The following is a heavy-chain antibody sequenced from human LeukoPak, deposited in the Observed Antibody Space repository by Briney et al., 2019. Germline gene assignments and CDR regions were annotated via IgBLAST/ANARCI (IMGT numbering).Heavy chain of an antibody. J-gene: IGHJ3*01. CDR3: ARDGAYSASNF. Sequence: GGSLRLSCAASGFTFSDEYMSWIRQAPGKGLEWISCVSNSGSTTYYADSVKGRFTISRDNVKNSLYLQTNSLRVEDTAVYYCARDGAYSASNFWGQGTMVAVSS. CDR1: GFTFSDEY. V-gene: IGHV3-11*01. D-gene: IGHD6-13*01. CDR2: VSNSGSTT.